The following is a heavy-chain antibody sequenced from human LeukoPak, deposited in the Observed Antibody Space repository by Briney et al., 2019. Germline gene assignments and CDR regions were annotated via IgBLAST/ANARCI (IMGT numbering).Heavy chain of an antibody. CDR2: ISSSSSYI. Sequence: GGSLGLSCAASGFTFSSYAMSWVRQAPGKGLEWVSSISSSSSYIYYADSVKGRFTISRDNAKNSLYLQMNSLRAEDTAVYYCAREFFVAGTGHFQHWGQGTLVTVSS. V-gene: IGHV3-21*01. J-gene: IGHJ1*01. D-gene: IGHD1-1*01. CDR1: GFTFSSYA. CDR3: AREFFVAGTGHFQH.